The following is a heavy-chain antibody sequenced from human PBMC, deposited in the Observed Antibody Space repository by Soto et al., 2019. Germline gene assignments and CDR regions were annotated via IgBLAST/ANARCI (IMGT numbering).Heavy chain of an antibody. J-gene: IGHJ6*02. CDR2: IYYSGST. Sequence: QVQLQESGPGLVKPSQTLSLTCTVSGGSISSGGYYWTWIRQHPGKGLEWIGYIYYSGSTYYNPSFRSRVTISVDTSKNQFSMKLGSVTAADTAVYYCARVCGGDCHYGMDVWGQGTTVTVSS. D-gene: IGHD2-21*02. CDR1: GGSISSGGYY. CDR3: ARVCGGDCHYGMDV. V-gene: IGHV4-31*03.